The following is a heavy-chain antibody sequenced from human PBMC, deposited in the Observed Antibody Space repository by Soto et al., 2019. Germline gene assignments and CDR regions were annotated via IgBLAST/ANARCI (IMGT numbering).Heavy chain of an antibody. J-gene: IGHJ6*02. CDR2: IIPIFGTA. Sequence: QVQLVQSGAEVKKPGSSVKVSCKASGGTFSSYAISWVRQAPGQGLEWMGGIIPIFGTANYAQKFQGRVTITADEYTSTAYMELSSLRSEDTAVYYCARARDFRYSNDGTHGMDVWGQGTTVTVSS. D-gene: IGHD4-4*01. V-gene: IGHV1-69*01. CDR1: GGTFSSYA. CDR3: ARARDFRYSNDGTHGMDV.